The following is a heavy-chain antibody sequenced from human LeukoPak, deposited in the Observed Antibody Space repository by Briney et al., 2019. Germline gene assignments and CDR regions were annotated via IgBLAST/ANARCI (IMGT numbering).Heavy chain of an antibody. CDR2: IDPSDSYT. CDR1: GYSLTSYW. CDR3: ARTHYYYDTSGYYYPFDY. V-gene: IGHV5-10-1*01. D-gene: IGHD3-22*01. J-gene: IGHJ4*02. Sequence: GESLKISCKGSGYSLTSYWISWVRQMSGKGLEWMGTIDPSDSYTNYSPSFQGHVTISADKSISTAYLQWSSLKASDTAMYYCARTHYYYDTSGYYYPFDYWGQGTLVTVSS.